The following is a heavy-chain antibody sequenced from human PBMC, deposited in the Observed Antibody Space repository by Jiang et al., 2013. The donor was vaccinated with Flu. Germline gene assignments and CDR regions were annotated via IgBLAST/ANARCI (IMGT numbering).Heavy chain of an antibody. CDR1: GYTFTSYA. Sequence: SVKVSCKASGYTFTSYAMHWVRQAPGQRLEWMGWINAGNGNTKYSQKFQGRVTITRDTSASTAYMELSSLRSEDTAVYYCARAPGSYYRSHFDYWGQGTLVTVSS. D-gene: IGHD3-10*01. CDR3: ARAPGSYYRSHFDY. V-gene: IGHV1-3*01. CDR2: INAGNGNT. J-gene: IGHJ4*02.